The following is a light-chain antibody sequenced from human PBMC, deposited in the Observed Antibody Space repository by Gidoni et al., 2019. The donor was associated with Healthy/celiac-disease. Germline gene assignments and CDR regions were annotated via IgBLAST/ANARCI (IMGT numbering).Light chain of an antibody. CDR2: DAS. CDR1: QDISNY. V-gene: IGKV1-33*01. Sequence: DIQMTQSPSSLSASVGDRVTITCQASQDISNYLNWYQQKPGKAPKLLIYDASNLETGVPSRFSGSGSGTDFPFTISSLQAEVIATYYCQQYDNLPLTFGPGTKVDIK. J-gene: IGKJ3*01. CDR3: QQYDNLPLT.